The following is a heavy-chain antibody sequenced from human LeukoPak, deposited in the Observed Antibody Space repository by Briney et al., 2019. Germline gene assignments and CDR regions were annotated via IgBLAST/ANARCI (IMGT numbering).Heavy chain of an antibody. CDR3: ARGPHGGFVIIPTEF. Sequence: TTGGSLRLSCAASGFTFSSYAMNWVRQAPGKGLEWVSSIDSSSSYIYYADSVKGRFTISRANAKNSLFLQMNSLRAEDTAVYYCARGPHGGFVIIPTEFWGQGTLVTVSS. D-gene: IGHD3-3*01. CDR2: IDSSSSYI. V-gene: IGHV3-21*01. J-gene: IGHJ4*02. CDR1: GFTFSSYA.